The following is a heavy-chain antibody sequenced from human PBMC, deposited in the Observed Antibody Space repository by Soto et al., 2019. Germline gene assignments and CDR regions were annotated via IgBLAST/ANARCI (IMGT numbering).Heavy chain of an antibody. D-gene: IGHD3-22*01. CDR3: AKDVGYYDSSDY. Sequence: GGSLRLSCAASKFTISSYIMYWVRQAPGKGLEWVSGISESGDRTYYADSVVGRFTISRDNSKNTLYLQMNSLRAEDTAVYYCAKDVGYYDSSDYRGQGTLVTVSP. CDR1: KFTISSYI. V-gene: IGHV3-23*01. J-gene: IGHJ4*02. CDR2: ISESGDRT.